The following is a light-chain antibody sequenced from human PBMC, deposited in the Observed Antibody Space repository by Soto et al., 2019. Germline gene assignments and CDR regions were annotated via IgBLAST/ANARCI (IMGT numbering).Light chain of an antibody. CDR3: QSYDSSLSGDAV. CDR2: GNS. Sequence: QSVLTQPPSVSGAPGQRVTISCTGSSSNIGAGYDVHWYQQLPGTAPKLLIYGNSNRPSGVPDRFSGSKSGTSASLAITGLQAEDEADYSCQSYDSSLSGDAVFGGGTQLTVL. J-gene: IGLJ7*01. CDR1: SSNIGAGYD. V-gene: IGLV1-40*01.